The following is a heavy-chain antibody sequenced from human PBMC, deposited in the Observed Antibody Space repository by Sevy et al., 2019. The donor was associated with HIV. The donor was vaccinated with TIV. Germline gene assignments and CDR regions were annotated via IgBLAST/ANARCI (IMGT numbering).Heavy chain of an antibody. V-gene: IGHV3-48*03. D-gene: IGHD4-17*01. J-gene: IGHJ4*02. CDR1: GFTFSSYE. CDR2: ISQSGSTT. CDR3: ARDLPPSATTVAHFHY. Sequence: GGSLRLSCAASGFTFSSYEMNWVRQAPGKGLEWVSYISQSGSTTYSDSVKGRFTIFRDNVKNSVYLQMNNLRSEDTALYYCARDLPPSATTVAHFHYWGQGTLVTVSS.